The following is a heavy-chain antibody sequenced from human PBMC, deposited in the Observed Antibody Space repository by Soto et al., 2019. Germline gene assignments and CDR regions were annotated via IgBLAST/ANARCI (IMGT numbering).Heavy chain of an antibody. V-gene: IGHV4-59*01. CDR1: GSTFTGSY. J-gene: IGHJ5*02. Sequence: CPTSGSTFTGSYGHWGRQAPGKGLQWVGHVYFSGSTNYNPSLKSRVTISLDTSKNQFSLKLRSVTAGDTAVYYCARVPVDTYMIYWSDPWGQGTLVTVS. CDR3: ARVPVDTYMIYWSDP. CDR2: VYFSGST. D-gene: IGHD5-18*01.